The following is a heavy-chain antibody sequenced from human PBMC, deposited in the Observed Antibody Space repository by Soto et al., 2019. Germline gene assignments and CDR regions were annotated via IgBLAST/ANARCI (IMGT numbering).Heavy chain of an antibody. J-gene: IGHJ5*02. D-gene: IGHD5-18*01. Sequence: SETLSLTCTVSGGSVSSGDYYWSWIRQPPGKGLEWIGYIYYSGSTNYNPSLKSRVSISLDTSRNQFSLRLTSVTAADTAVYYCARIPVDTYMINWFDPWGQGTLVTVSS. V-gene: IGHV4-61*08. CDR3: ARIPVDTYMINWFDP. CDR2: IYYSGST. CDR1: GGSVSSGDYY.